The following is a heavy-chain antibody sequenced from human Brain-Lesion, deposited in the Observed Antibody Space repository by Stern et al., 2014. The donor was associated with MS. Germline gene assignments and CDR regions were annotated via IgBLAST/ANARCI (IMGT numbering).Heavy chain of an antibody. V-gene: IGHV4-4*02. J-gene: IGHJ4*02. CDR2: SDHSGST. CDR1: GGSISSSNW. D-gene: IGHD6-13*01. CDR3: ARFPASRPHVFDS. Sequence: KESGPGLVKPSGTLSLTCAVSGGSISSSNWWSWVRQSPGKGLEWIGESDHSGSTIYNPSLKSRATVSVDKSKNSFSLNPRSVTAADTAVYFCARFPASRPHVFDSWGQGTLVTVSS.